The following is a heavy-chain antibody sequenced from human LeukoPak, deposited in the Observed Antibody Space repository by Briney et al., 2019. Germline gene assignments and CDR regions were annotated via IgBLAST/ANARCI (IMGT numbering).Heavy chain of an antibody. CDR1: GGSISSGGYY. CDR3: ARAPGILSGYWRFDY. CDR2: IYYSGST. V-gene: IGHV4-31*03. D-gene: IGHD3-9*01. J-gene: IGHJ5*01. Sequence: SQTLSLTCSVSGGSISSGGYYWSWIRQHPGKGLEWIGYIYYSGSTYYNPSLKSRVTISVDRSRNQFSLKLTSVTAADTAVYYCARAPGILSGYWRFDYWGHGTLVTVSS.